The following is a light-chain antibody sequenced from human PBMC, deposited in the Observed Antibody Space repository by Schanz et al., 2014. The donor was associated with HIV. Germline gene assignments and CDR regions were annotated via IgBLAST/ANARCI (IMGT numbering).Light chain of an antibody. CDR3: QHFDTSPPRYT. V-gene: IGKV3-20*01. CDR2: GAS. Sequence: EIVLTQSPGTLSLSPGERATLSCRASQSVTTQLAWYQQKPGQAPRLLIYGASSRATGIPDRFSGSGSGTEFTLTISSLEPEDFAVYYCQHFDTSPPRYTFGKGTKLEIK. J-gene: IGKJ2*01. CDR1: QSVTTQ.